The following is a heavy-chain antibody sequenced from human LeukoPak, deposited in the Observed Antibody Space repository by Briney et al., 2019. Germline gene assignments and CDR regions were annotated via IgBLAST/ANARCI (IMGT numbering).Heavy chain of an antibody. V-gene: IGHV3-53*01. D-gene: IGHD2-15*01. J-gene: IGHJ6*02. Sequence: GGSLRLSCAASGFTVSSNYMSWVRQAPGKGLEWVSVIYSGGSTYYADSVKGRFTISRDNCKNTLYLQMNSLRAEDTAVYYCASGSSSDLYYYYGMDVWGQGTTVTVSS. CDR1: GFTVSSNY. CDR2: IYSGGST. CDR3: ASGSSSDLYYYYGMDV.